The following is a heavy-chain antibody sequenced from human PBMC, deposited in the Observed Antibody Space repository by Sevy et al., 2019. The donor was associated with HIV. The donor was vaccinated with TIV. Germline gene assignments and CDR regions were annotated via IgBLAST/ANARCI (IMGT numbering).Heavy chain of an antibody. J-gene: IGHJ4*02. CDR3: ARQMHYYDSAGYYQWDY. Sequence: SETLSLTCTVSGGSISSSNYYWGWIRQPPGKGLEWIANIYYTGSTYYNPSLKSRVTIFADTSKNQFSLKLSSVTAADTAVYYCARQMHYYDSAGYYQWDYWGQGTLVTVSS. CDR2: IYYTGST. V-gene: IGHV4-39*01. CDR1: GGSISSSNYY. D-gene: IGHD3-22*01.